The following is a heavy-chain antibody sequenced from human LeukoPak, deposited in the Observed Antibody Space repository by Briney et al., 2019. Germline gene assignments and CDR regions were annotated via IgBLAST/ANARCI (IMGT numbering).Heavy chain of an antibody. V-gene: IGHV3-30-3*01. CDR2: ISYDGSNK. Sequence: PGGSLRLSCAASGFTFSSYAMHWVRQAPGKGLEWVAVISYDGSNKYYADSVKGRFTISRDNSKNTLYLQMNSLRAEDTAVYYCARGQISTVTTSWDYYYYYYMDVWGKGTTVTVSS. CDR3: ARGQISTVTTSWDYYYYYYMDV. CDR1: GFTFSSYA. D-gene: IGHD4-17*01. J-gene: IGHJ6*03.